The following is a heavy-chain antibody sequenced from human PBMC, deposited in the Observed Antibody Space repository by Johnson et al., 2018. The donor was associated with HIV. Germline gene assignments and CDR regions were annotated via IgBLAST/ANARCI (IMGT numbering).Heavy chain of an antibody. CDR2: ISAGGGNT. D-gene: IGHD3-10*01. CDR1: GFTFSSYG. Sequence: QVQLVESGGGVVQPGRSLRLSCAASGFTFSSYGMHWVRQAPGKGLEWVAVISAGGGNTFYADSVKGRFTISRDNSKNSLYLQMNSLRAEDSALYYCAKEGRDAFDIWGQGTTVTVSS. CDR3: AKEGRDAFDI. J-gene: IGHJ3*02. V-gene: IGHV3-30*18.